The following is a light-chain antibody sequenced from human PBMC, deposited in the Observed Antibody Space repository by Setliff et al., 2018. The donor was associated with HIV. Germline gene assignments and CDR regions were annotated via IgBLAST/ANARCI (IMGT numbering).Light chain of an antibody. CDR3: QSYDSSLSAYV. CDR1: SSDVGGYYS. J-gene: IGLJ1*01. Sequence: QSALPQPASVSGSPGQSITISCTGISSDVGGYYSVSWYQQHPGKAPKLMIYDVINRPSGVSNRFSGSRSGNTASLTISGLQVEGEADYYCQSYDSSLSAYVFGTGTKVTVL. CDR2: DVI. V-gene: IGLV2-14*03.